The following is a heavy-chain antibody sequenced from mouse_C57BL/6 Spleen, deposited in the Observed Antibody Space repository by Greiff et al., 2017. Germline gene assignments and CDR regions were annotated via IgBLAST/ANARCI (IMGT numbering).Heavy chain of an antibody. CDR1: GFTFSDYY. J-gene: IGHJ4*01. CDR2: ISNGGGST. D-gene: IGHD6-5*01. V-gene: IGHV5-12*01. Sequence: EVKLVESGGGLVQPGGSLKLSCAASGFTFSDYYMYWVRQTPEKRLEWVAYISNGGGSTYYPDTVKGRFTISRDNAKNTLYLQMSRLKSEDTAMYYCASLCHPVDYWGQGTSVTVSS. CDR3: ASLCHPVDY.